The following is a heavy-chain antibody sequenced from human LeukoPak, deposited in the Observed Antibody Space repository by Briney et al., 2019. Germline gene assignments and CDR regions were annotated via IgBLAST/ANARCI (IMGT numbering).Heavy chain of an antibody. CDR3: ARNNWKYYYYMDV. J-gene: IGHJ6*03. CDR2: IIPILGIA. Sequence: ASVKVSCKASGGTFSSYTISWVRQAPGQGLEWMGRIIPILGIANYAQKFRGRVTITADKSTSTAYMELSSLRSEDTAVYYCARNNWKYYYYMDVWGKGTTVTVSS. V-gene: IGHV1-69*02. D-gene: IGHD1-20*01. CDR1: GGTFSSYT.